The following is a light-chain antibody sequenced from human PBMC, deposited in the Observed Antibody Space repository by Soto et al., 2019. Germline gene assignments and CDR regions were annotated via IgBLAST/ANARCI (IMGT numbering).Light chain of an antibody. Sequence: DIVMTQSPLSLPVTPGEPASISCRSSQSLLHSNGYNYLDWYLQKPGQSPQLLIYLGSNRASGVPDRFSGSGSGTEFTLQISRVEAEDVGVYYCMQGLRPPYTFGQGTKLQIK. V-gene: IGKV2-28*01. CDR3: MQGLRPPYT. CDR1: QSLLHSNGYNY. CDR2: LGS. J-gene: IGKJ2*01.